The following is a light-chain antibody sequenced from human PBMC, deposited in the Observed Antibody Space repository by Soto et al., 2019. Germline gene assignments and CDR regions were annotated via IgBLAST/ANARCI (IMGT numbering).Light chain of an antibody. CDR3: QQNKDWPGT. V-gene: IGKV3-11*01. Sequence: EIVLTQSPATLSLSPGERATLSCRASQSVSSYFAWYQQKPGQAPRLLIYDASTRATGIPVRFSGSGSGTEFTLTISSLQSEDVGIYYCQQNKDWPGTFGQGTKVDIK. CDR1: QSVSSY. CDR2: DAS. J-gene: IGKJ1*01.